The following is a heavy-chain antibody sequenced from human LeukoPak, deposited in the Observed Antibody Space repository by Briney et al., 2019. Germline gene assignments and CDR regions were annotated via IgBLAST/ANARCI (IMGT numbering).Heavy chain of an antibody. CDR2: IIPILGIA. CDR1: GGTFSSYA. V-gene: IGHV1-69*04. Sequence: ASVKVSCKASGGTFSSYAISWVRQAPGQGLEWMGRIIPILGIANYAQKFQGRVTITADKSTSTAYMELSSLRSEDTAVYYCARVGDGYKNWFDPWGQGTLVTVSS. J-gene: IGHJ5*02. CDR3: ARVGDGYKNWFDP. D-gene: IGHD5-24*01.